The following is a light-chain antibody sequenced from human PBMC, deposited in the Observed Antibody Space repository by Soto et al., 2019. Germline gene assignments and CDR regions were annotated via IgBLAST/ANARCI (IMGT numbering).Light chain of an antibody. V-gene: IGKV3-20*01. Sequence: EIVLTKSPGTLSLSPGERATLSCRTSQSVSSNYLAWYQQKPGQAPRLLIYGASSRATGIPDRFSGSGSGTDFTLTIASLQPDDFATYYCQQYETFSGTFGPGTKVDIK. J-gene: IGKJ1*01. CDR2: GAS. CDR3: QQYETFSGT. CDR1: QSVSSNY.